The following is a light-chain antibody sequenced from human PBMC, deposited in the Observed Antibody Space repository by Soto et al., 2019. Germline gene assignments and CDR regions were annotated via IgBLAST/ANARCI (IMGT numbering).Light chain of an antibody. CDR3: KQYGSSPRT. CDR1: QSLTSSY. J-gene: IGKJ1*01. CDR2: GAS. V-gene: IGKV3-20*01. Sequence: EIVLTQSPGTLSLSPGERATLSCRASQSLTSSYLAWYQQKPGQAPRLLIYGASTRATGIPDRFSGSGSGTDFSLPISRLGPGDLAVYYCKQYGSSPRTFGQGTKVDIK.